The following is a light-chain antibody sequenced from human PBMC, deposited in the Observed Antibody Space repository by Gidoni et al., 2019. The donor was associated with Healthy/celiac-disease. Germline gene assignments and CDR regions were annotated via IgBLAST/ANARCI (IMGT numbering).Light chain of an antibody. CDR3: SSYSCSTTLVV. CDR1: RSYVGGYNY. CDR2: DVT. V-gene: IGLV2-14*03. Sequence: QSALTQQAAVAASPGRSITTSCTGTRSYVGGYNYVSCYQHHTGHAPNLILYDVTNRPSGVSNRFSCSKSGNTASLTISGLQAEAEADYYCSSYSCSTTLVVFGGGTKLTVL. J-gene: IGLJ2*01.